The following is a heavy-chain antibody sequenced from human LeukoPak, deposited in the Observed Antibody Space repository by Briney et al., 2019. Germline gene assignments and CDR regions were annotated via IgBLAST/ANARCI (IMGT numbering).Heavy chain of an antibody. CDR2: IWYDGSNK. Sequence: GGSLRLSCAASGFTFSSYGMHWVRQAPGKGLEWVAVIWYDGSNKYYADSVKGRFTISRDNSKNTLYLQMNSLRAEDTVVYYCAKEGPGHYDFWSGYYREVYYYYYMDVWGKGTTVTVSS. V-gene: IGHV3-33*06. CDR3: AKEGPGHYDFWSGYYREVYYYYYMDV. CDR1: GFTFSSYG. D-gene: IGHD3-3*01. J-gene: IGHJ6*03.